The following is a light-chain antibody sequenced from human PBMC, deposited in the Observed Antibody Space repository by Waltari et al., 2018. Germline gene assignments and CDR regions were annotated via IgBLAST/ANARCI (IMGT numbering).Light chain of an antibody. J-gene: IGKJ2*01. CDR3: QQFKTYSGLYT. CDR2: KAS. CDR1: HSISDW. V-gene: IGKV1-5*03. Sequence: DIQMTQSPSTLSASVGDRVTITCRASHSISDWLAWYQQKPGKAPKLLIYKASSLESGVPPRFSGSGSGTEFTLTISSLQPDDFATYYCQQFKTYSGLYTFGQGTKVEIK.